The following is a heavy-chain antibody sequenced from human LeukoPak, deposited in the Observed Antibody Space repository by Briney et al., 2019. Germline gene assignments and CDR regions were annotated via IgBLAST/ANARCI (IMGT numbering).Heavy chain of an antibody. CDR1: GGSFSGYY. V-gene: IGHV4-34*01. J-gene: IGHJ6*02. D-gene: IGHD3-3*01. CDR2: INHSGST. Sequence: PSETLSLTCAVYGGSFSGYYWSWIRQSPGKGPEWIGEINHSGSTNYNPSLESRVTISVDTSENQFSLKPSSVTAADTAVYYCARGNYDFWSGYYTSGYGMDVWGQGTTVTVSS. CDR3: ARGNYDFWSGYYTSGYGMDV.